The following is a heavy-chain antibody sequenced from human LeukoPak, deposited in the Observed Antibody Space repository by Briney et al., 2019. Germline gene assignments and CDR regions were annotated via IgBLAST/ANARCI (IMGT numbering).Heavy chain of an antibody. CDR3: ATRNNFEY. Sequence: GGSLRLXCTVSGFTSFSGHWMNWVRQAPGQGLEWVANIRFDGSEIGYGDSVEGRFIISRDNSKNSLYLQMNSLRAEDTAVYYCATRNNFEYWGQGTLVTVSS. V-gene: IGHV3-7*01. CDR2: IRFDGSEI. J-gene: IGHJ4*02. CDR1: GFTSFSGHW.